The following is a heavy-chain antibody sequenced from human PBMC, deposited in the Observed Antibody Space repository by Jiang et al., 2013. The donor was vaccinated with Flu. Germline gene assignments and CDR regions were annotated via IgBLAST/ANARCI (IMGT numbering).Heavy chain of an antibody. CDR3: AKVTPAGDGYKSGADAFDI. CDR1: GFTFSSYG. Sequence: VQLLESGGGVVQPGRSLRLSCAASGFTFSSYGMHWVRQAPGKGLEWVAVISYDGSNKYYADSVKGRFTISRDNSKNTLYLQMNSLRAEDTAVYYCAKVTPAGDGYKSGADAFDIWGQGTMVTVSS. CDR2: ISYDGSNK. J-gene: IGHJ3*02. D-gene: IGHD5-24*01. V-gene: IGHV3-30*18.